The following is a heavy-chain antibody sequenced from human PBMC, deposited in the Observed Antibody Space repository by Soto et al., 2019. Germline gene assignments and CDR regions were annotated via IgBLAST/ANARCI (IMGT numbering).Heavy chain of an antibody. J-gene: IGHJ6*01. D-gene: IGHD6-6*01. V-gene: IGHV3-30*18. CDR2: ISYDGSNK. CDR3: AKDRTAARPFRYYYGMDV. CDR1: GFTFSSYG. Sequence: QVQLVESGGGVVQPGRSLRLSCATSGFTFSSYGMHWVRQAPGKGLEWVAVISYDGSNKYYADSVKGRFTISRDNSKNTLYLQMNSLRAEDTAVYYCAKDRTAARPFRYYYGMDVW.